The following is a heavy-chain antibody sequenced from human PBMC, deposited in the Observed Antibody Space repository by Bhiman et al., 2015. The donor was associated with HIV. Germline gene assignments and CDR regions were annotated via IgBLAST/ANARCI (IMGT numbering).Heavy chain of an antibody. CDR1: GFTFSSYA. D-gene: IGHD6-6*01. J-gene: IGHJ4*02. V-gene: IGHV3-23*01. CDR2: ISGSGGST. Sequence: EVQLLESGGGLVQPGGSLRLSCAASGFTFSSYAMSWVRQAPGKGLEWVSAISGSGGSTYYADSVKGRFTISRDNSKNTLYLQMNSLRAEDTAVYYCAKDLALGSSSGNYFDYVGPGNPGHRLL. CDR3: AKDLALGSSSGNYFDY.